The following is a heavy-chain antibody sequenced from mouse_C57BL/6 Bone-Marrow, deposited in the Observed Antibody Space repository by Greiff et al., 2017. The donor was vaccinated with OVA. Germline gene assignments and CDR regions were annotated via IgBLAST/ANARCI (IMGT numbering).Heavy chain of an antibody. D-gene: IGHD2-3*01. V-gene: IGHV1-78*01. CDR2: IYPRDGST. CDR3: AREEEYDGYYETAWFAY. J-gene: IGHJ3*01. Sequence: VQVVESDAELVKPGASVKISCKVSGYTFTDHTIHWMKQRPEQGLEWIGYIYPRDGSTKYNEKFKGKATLTADKSSSTAYMQLNSLTSEDSAVYFCAREEEYDGYYETAWFAYWGQGTLVTVSA. CDR1: GYTFTDHT.